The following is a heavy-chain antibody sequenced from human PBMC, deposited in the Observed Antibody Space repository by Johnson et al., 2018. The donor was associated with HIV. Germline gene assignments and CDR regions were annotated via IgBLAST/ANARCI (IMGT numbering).Heavy chain of an antibody. CDR2: INWNGGST. CDR1: GFTFDDYG. V-gene: IGHV3-20*04. D-gene: IGHD6-13*01. CDR3: AREPSIAAAGGDGAFDI. Sequence: VQLVESGGGVVRPGGSLRLSCAASGFTFDDYGISWVRQAPGKGLEWVSDINWNGGSTDYADSAKGRFTISRDNSKNTLYLQMNSLRAEDTAVYYCAREPSIAAAGGDGAFDIWGRGTMLTVSS. J-gene: IGHJ3*02.